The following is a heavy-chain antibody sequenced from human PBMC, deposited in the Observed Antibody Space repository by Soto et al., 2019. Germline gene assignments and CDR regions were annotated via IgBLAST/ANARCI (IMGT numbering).Heavy chain of an antibody. CDR1: GDSISSNHW. Sequence: SETLSLTCAVSGDSISSNHWWNWVRQPPGKGLEWVGEIWPSGDTNYSPSLEGRVTVSLDKSQNQFSLRLTSVTAADTAVYYCARQRTSVVTQAYFDVWGPGSLVTVSS. V-gene: IGHV4-4*02. CDR3: ARQRTSVVTQAYFDV. CDR2: IWPSGDT. D-gene: IGHD2-21*02. J-gene: IGHJ4*02.